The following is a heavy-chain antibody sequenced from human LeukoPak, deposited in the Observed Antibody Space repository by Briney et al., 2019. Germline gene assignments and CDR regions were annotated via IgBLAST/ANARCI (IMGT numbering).Heavy chain of an antibody. CDR1: GGSFSGYY. V-gene: IGHV4-34*01. J-gene: IGHJ3*02. D-gene: IGHD5-24*01. CDR2: INHSGST. Sequence: SETLSLTCAVYGGSFSGYYWSWIRQPPGKGLEWIGEINHSGSTNYNPSLKSRVTISVDTSKNQFSLKLSSVTAADTAVYYCAREEAGYNPFDIWGQGTMVTVSS. CDR3: AREEAGYNPFDI.